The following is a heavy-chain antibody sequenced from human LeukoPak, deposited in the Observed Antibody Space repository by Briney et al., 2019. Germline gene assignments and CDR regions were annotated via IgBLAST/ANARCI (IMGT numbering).Heavy chain of an antibody. CDR1: GFTVSSNY. V-gene: IGHV3-66*01. J-gene: IGHJ4*02. D-gene: IGHD4-23*01. CDR2: IYSGGST. CDR3: ARDDYGGNDYFDY. Sequence: GGSLRLSCAASGFTVSSNYMSWVRQAPGKGLEWVSVIYSGGSTYYADSVKGRFTISRDNSKNTLYLQMNSLRAEDTAVYFCARDDYGGNDYFDYWGQGTLVTVSS.